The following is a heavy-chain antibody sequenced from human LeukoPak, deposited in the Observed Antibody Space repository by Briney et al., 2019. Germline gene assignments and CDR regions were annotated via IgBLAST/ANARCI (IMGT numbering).Heavy chain of an antibody. CDR2: ISGYNGNT. V-gene: IGHV1-18*01. Sequence: PQASVKVSCKASGYTFTSYGINWVRQAPGQGLEWMGWISGYNGNTKYAQKLQVRLTMTTDTSTSTAYMELRSLRSDDTAVYYCARDGHRRYYYESSDYRFDYWGQGTLVTVSS. D-gene: IGHD3-22*01. CDR1: GYTFTSYG. J-gene: IGHJ4*02. CDR3: ARDGHRRYYYESSDYRFDY.